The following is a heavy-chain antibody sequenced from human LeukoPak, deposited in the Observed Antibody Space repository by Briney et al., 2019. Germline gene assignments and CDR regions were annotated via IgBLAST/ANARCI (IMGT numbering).Heavy chain of an antibody. V-gene: IGHV1-69*05. J-gene: IGHJ4*02. Sequence: SVKVSCKASGGTFSSYAISWVRQAPGLGLEWMGGIIPIFGTANYAQKFQGRVTITTDESTSTAYMELSSLRSEDTAVYYCASGWYYYDSSGQFDYWGQGTLVTVSS. CDR3: ASGWYYYDSSGQFDY. D-gene: IGHD3-22*01. CDR1: GGTFSSYA. CDR2: IIPIFGTA.